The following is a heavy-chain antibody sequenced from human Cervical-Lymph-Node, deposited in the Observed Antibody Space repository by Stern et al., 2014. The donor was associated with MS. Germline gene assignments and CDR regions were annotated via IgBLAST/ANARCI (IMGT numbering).Heavy chain of an antibody. D-gene: IGHD4-23*01. Sequence: VQLVESGAEVKKPGSSVKVSCTASGGTFSNYVLSWIRQAPGQGLEWMGGILPVLGKANNAEKFQGRLTITADESTSTAYMELSSLRSEDTAVYFCARERGNSYGFDYWGQGSLVIVSS. V-gene: IGHV1-69*01. CDR3: ARERGNSYGFDY. CDR1: GGTFSNYV. J-gene: IGHJ4*02. CDR2: ILPVLGKA.